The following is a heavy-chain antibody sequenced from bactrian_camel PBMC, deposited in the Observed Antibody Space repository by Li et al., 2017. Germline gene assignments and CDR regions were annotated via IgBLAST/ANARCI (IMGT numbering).Heavy chain of an antibody. CDR2: IDSASASK. V-gene: IGHV3S40*01. D-gene: IGHD7*01. CDR1: GDTIGRYC. J-gene: IGHJ4*01. Sequence: DVQLVESGGGSVQTGGSLRLSCVASGDTIGRYCMGWFRQIPDKEREGVAVIDSASASKNYAASVKGRFTISQDNAKRTVYLRTNALKPEDSAMYYCVAATRPVGGNCPIFVSYNAWGQGTQVTVS. CDR3: VAATRPVGGNCPIFVSYNA.